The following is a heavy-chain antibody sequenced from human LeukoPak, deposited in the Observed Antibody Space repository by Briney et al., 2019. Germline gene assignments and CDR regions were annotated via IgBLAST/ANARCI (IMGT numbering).Heavy chain of an antibody. Sequence: GGSLRLSCAASGFTFSSYSMNWVRQAPGKGLEWVSSISSSSSYIYYADSVKGRFTISRDNAKNSLYLQMNNLRAEDTAVYYCARVSGYCSSTSCYYYYYYGMDVWGQGTTVTVSS. D-gene: IGHD2-2*01. CDR1: GFTFSSYS. J-gene: IGHJ6*02. CDR2: ISSSSSYI. V-gene: IGHV3-21*01. CDR3: ARVSGYCSSTSCYYYYYYGMDV.